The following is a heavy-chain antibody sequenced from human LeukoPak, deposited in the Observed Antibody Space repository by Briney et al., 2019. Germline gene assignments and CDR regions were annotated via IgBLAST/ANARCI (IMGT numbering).Heavy chain of an antibody. V-gene: IGHV1-3*01. CDR1: GYTFSDYP. CDR2: INAGNGDT. J-gene: IGHJ4*02. CDR3: ARDRGSGWSLDY. D-gene: IGHD6-19*01. Sequence: ASVKVSCKASGYTFSDYPMHWVRRAPGQRLEWMGWINAGNGDTKYSQKFQGRVTITRDTSASTAYMDLSSLRSEDTAVYFCARDRGSGWSLDYWGQGTLVTVSS.